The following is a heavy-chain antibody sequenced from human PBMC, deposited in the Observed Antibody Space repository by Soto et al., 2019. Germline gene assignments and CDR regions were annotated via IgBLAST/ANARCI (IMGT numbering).Heavy chain of an antibody. V-gene: IGHV3-33*01. CDR1: GFTFSSYG. D-gene: IGHD6-13*01. CDR2: IWYDGSNK. J-gene: IGHJ4*02. Sequence: GGSLRLSCAASGFTFSSYGMHWVRQAPGKGLEWVAVIWYDGSNKYYADSVKGRFTISRDNSKNTLYLQMNSLRAEDTAVYYCASYRGAAAATSNTTFDYWGQGTLVTVPS. CDR3: ASYRGAAAATSNTTFDY.